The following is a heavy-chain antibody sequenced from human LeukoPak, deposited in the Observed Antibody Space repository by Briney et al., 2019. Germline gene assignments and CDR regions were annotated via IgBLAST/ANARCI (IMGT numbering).Heavy chain of an antibody. D-gene: IGHD3-22*01. CDR2: ISWNSGSI. V-gene: IGHV3-9*03. CDR1: GFTFDDYA. CDR3: AKGRYYDSSGYYHDAFDI. J-gene: IGHJ3*02. Sequence: PGGSLRLSCAASGFTFDDYAMHWVRQAPGKGLEWVSGISWNSGSIGYADSVKGRFTISRDNAKNSLYLQMNSLRAEDMALYYCAKGRYYDSSGYYHDAFDIWGQGTMVTVSS.